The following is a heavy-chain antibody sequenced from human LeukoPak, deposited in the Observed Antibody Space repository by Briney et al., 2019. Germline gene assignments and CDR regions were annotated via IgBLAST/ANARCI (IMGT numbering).Heavy chain of an antibody. V-gene: IGHV4-30-4*01. J-gene: IGHJ4*02. Sequence: TLSLTCTVSGGSISSGDYYWSWIRQPPGRGLEWIGYIYYSGSTYYNPSLKSRITISVDTSKNQFSLKLSSVTAADTAVYYCARAPTGDCYDYWGQGTLVTVSS. CDR2: IYYSGST. CDR1: GGSISSGDYY. CDR3: ARAPTGDCYDY. D-gene: IGHD2-21*01.